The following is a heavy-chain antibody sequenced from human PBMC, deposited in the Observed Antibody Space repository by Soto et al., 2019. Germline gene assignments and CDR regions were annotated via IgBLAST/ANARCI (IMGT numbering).Heavy chain of an antibody. CDR1: GFTFSGYW. V-gene: IGHV3-74*01. CDR3: ARGRGFGQGDC. Sequence: EVQLVESGGGLVQPGGSPRLSCAASGFTFSGYWMHWVRQAPGKGLVWVSRINSDGNSTSYADSVKGRFTISRDNAKNTLYLQMNSLRAEDTAVYYCARGRGFGQGDCWGQGTLVTVSS. D-gene: IGHD5-12*01. CDR2: INSDGNST. J-gene: IGHJ4*02.